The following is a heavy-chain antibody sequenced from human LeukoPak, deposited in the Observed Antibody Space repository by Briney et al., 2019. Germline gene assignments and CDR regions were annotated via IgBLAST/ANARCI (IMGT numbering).Heavy chain of an antibody. J-gene: IGHJ4*02. D-gene: IGHD3-22*01. CDR3: ARGRSSGPYFFDY. CDR1: GFTFSNYA. V-gene: IGHV3-23*01. CDR2: ISGSGFST. Sequence: GGALRLSCTASGFTFSNYAMSWVRQAPGKGLEWVSSISGSGFSTYYEDSVKGRFTISRDNSKNTLYLQMNSLRADDTAVYYCARGRSSGPYFFDYWGQGTLVTVSS.